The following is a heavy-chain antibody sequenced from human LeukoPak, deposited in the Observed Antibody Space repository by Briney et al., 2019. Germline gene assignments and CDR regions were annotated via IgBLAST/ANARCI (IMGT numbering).Heavy chain of an antibody. V-gene: IGHV3-30-3*01. J-gene: IGHJ4*02. Sequence: GGSLRLSCAASGFTFSNYVMNWVRQAPGKGLEWVAVISYDGSNKYYADSVKGRFTISRDNSKNTLYLQMNSLRAEDTAVYYCARDSKPYDSSGYPDHWGQGTLVTVSS. CDR1: GFTFSNYV. CDR2: ISYDGSNK. CDR3: ARDSKPYDSSGYPDH. D-gene: IGHD3-22*01.